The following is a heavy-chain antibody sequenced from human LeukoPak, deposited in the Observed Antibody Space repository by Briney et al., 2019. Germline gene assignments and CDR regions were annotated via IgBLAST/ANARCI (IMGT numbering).Heavy chain of an antibody. D-gene: IGHD3-22*01. CDR3: ARDWDTSGYYSTY. CDR1: GYTFTNNYG. V-gene: IGHV1-18*01. Sequence: ASVKVSCEASGYTFTNNYGITWVRQAPGQGLEWMGWISPYSGNTNYAQKLQGRVTMTTDTSTSTAYMELRSLRSDDTAVYYCARDWDTSGYYSTYWGQGTLVTVSS. CDR2: ISPYSGNT. J-gene: IGHJ4*02.